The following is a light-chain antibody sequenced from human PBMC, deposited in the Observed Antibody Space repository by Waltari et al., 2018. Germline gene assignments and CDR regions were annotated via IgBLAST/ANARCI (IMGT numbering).Light chain of an antibody. CDR1: SSNIRAGYA. V-gene: IGLV1-40*01. Sequence: QSVLTQPPSVSGSPGQRVTISCTGSSSNIRAGYAVHWYQQLPGTAPKLLIYDNRSRPSGVPDRFSGSKSGTSASLAITGLQAEDEADYYCQSYDSSLSGVVFGGGTKLTVL. J-gene: IGLJ3*02. CDR2: DNR. CDR3: QSYDSSLSGVV.